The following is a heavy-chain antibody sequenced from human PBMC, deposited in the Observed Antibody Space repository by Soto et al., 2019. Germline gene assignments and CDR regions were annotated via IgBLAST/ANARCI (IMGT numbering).Heavy chain of an antibody. CDR2: IYHSGST. D-gene: IGHD2-8*01. J-gene: IGHJ6*02. CDR1: GGSIGGDS. V-gene: IGHV4-59*01. Sequence: SETLSLTCTVSGGSIGGDSWSWIRQSPGKGLDFIGYIYHSGSTNYNPSLKSRVTISMDTSKNHFSLRLSSVTAADTAVYYCASAGIVQVSYAMDVWGQGTTVTVSS. CDR3: ASAGIVQVSYAMDV.